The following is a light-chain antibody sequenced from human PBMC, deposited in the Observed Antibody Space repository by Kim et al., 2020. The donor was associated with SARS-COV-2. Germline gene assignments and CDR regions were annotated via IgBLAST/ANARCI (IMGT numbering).Light chain of an antibody. V-gene: IGKV1-6*01. CDR2: AAS. CDR1: QGIRND. Sequence: ASVEDRVTITCRASQGIRNDLVWYQQKPGRAPKVLIYAASTLQDGVPSRFSGTGSGTDFPLTISSLQPEDLATYYGLQDYRYPRTFGQGTKGDIK. J-gene: IGKJ1*01. CDR3: LQDYRYPRT.